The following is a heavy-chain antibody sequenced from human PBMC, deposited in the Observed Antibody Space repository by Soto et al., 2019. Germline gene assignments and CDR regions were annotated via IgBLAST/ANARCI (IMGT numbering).Heavy chain of an antibody. CDR2: IYYSGST. V-gene: IGHV4-61*08. J-gene: IGHJ4*02. D-gene: IGHD1-26*01. Sequence: SETLSLTCTVSGGSLSSGAYYWSWIRQPPGKGLECIGYIYYSGSTNYNPSLKSRVTISVDTSKNQFSLKLSSVTAADTAVYYCARRYGGNFDYWGQGTLVTVSS. CDR1: GGSLSSGAYY. CDR3: ARRYGGNFDY.